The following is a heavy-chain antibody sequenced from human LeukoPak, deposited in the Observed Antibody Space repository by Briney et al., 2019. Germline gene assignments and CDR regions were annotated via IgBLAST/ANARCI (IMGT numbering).Heavy chain of an antibody. J-gene: IGHJ4*02. Sequence: SETLSLTCAVYGGSFSGYYWSWIRQPPGKGLEWIGGINHSGSTNYNPSLKSRVAISVDTSKNQFSLKLSSVTAADTAVYYCARGRNIVVVVGGFDYWGQGTLVTVSS. D-gene: IGHD2-15*01. CDR1: GGSFSGYY. CDR3: ARGRNIVVVVGGFDY. CDR2: INHSGST. V-gene: IGHV4-34*01.